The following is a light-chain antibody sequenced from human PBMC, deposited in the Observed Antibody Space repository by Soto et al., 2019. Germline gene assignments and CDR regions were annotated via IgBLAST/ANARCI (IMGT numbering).Light chain of an antibody. V-gene: IGKV3-20*01. CDR2: GAS. CDR1: QSVSNNY. Sequence: EIVLTQNKGTLSLSPGERATLSCRASQSVSNNYLAWYQQKPGQAPRLLIYGASSRATGIPDRFSGSGSGTDFTLTISRLEPEDFAVYYCQQYGNSPVTFCQ. J-gene: IGKJ5*01. CDR3: QQYGNSPVT.